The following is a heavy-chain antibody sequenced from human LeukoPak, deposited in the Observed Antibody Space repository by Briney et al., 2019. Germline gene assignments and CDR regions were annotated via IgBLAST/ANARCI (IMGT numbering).Heavy chain of an antibody. CDR1: GGSVSSYY. CDR2: IYYSGST. CDR3: ASFSIFPGMDV. J-gene: IGHJ6*02. Sequence: SETLSLTCTVSGGSVSSYYWSWIRQPPGKGLEWIRYIYYSGSTNYNPSLKSRVTISVDTSKNQFSLKLSSVTAADTAVYYCASFSIFPGMDVWGQGTTVTVSS. V-gene: IGHV4-59*08. D-gene: IGHD3-3*01.